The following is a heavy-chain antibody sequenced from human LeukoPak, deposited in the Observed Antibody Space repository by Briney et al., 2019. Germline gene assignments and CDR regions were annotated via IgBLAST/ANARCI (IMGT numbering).Heavy chain of an antibody. J-gene: IGHJ4*02. CDR1: GFTFSSYA. CDR3: ALRGKYYFDY. D-gene: IGHD3-16*01. CDR2: ISGSGPGT. V-gene: IGHV3-23*01. Sequence: PGGSLRLSCAASGFTFSSYAMSWVRQAPGKGLEWVSTISGSGPGTYYADSVKGRFTISRDNSKNTLYLQMNSLRADDTAVYYCALRGKYYFDYWGQGTLVTVSS.